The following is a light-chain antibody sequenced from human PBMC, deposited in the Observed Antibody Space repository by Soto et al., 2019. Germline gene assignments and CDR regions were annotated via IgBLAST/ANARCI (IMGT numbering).Light chain of an antibody. CDR1: SXDVGGYNY. CDR2: DVS. Sequence: QSALTQPASVSGXPXXXXTXSCTXTSXDVGGYNYVSWYQQHPGKAPKLMIYDVSNRPSGVSNRFSGSKSGNTASLTISGLQAEDEADYYCSSYTSSSTWVFGGGTKLTVL. J-gene: IGLJ3*02. CDR3: SSYTSSSTWV. V-gene: IGLV2-14*01.